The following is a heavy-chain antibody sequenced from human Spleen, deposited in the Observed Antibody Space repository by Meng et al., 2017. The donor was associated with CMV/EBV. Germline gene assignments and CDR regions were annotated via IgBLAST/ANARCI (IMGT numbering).Heavy chain of an antibody. V-gene: IGHV3-23*03. CDR1: GFTFSNYA. Sequence: LRLSCEASGFTFSNYAMNWVRQAPGKGLEWVAVIYAGGRSAYYADSVKGRFTIFRDSSKNTVYLEMNSLRAEDTALYYCAKDSTYSAWGQGTLVTVSS. D-gene: IGHD6-13*01. J-gene: IGHJ5*02. CDR3: AKDSTYSA. CDR2: IYAGGRSA.